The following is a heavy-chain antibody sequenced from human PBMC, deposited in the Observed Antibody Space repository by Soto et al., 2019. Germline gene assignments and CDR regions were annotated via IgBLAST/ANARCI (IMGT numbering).Heavy chain of an antibody. CDR3: TTDREVNDILPL. Sequence: PGGSLRLSCAASGFTFSNAWMNWVRQAPGKGLEWVGRIKSKTDGGTTDYATPVKGRFTISRDDSKNTLYLQMNSLKTEDTAVYYCTTDREVNDILPLCGQGTLVTVSS. CDR2: IKSKTDGGTT. D-gene: IGHD3-9*01. V-gene: IGHV3-15*07. J-gene: IGHJ4*02. CDR1: GFTFSNAW.